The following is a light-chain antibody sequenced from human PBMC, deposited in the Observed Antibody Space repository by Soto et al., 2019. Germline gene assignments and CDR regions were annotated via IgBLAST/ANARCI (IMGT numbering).Light chain of an antibody. CDR3: QQYNNWPPGT. V-gene: IGKV3-15*01. CDR1: QSVSSN. Sequence: EIVMTQSPATLSVSPGERATLSCRASQSVSSNLAWYQQKPGQAPRLLIYGASTSATGIPARFSGSGSGPEFTLTIRSLQSEDFAVYYCQQYNNWPPGTFGQGTKVEIK. CDR2: GAS. J-gene: IGKJ1*01.